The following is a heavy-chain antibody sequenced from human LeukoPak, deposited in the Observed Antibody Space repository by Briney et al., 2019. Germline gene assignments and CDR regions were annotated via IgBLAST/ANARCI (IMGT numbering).Heavy chain of an antibody. CDR3: ARDRHCSGGSCYYFDY. J-gene: IGHJ4*02. D-gene: IGHD2-15*01. CDR1: GFTFSSYS. CDR2: ISSSSSYI. V-gene: IGHV3-21*01. Sequence: GGSLRLSCAASGFTFSSYSMNWVRQAPGKGLEWVSSISSSSSYIYYADSVKGRFTISRDNAKNSLYLQMNSLRAEDTAVYYCARDRHCSGGSCYYFDYWGQGTLVTVSS.